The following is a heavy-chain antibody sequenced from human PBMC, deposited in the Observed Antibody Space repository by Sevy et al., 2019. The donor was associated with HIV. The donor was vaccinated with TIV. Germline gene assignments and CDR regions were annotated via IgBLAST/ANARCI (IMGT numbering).Heavy chain of an antibody. J-gene: IGHJ4*02. V-gene: IGHV3-21*06. D-gene: IGHD3-22*01. Sequence: VGSLRLSCAASGFTFSRYSMNWVRQAPGKGLEWVSSISSSSSYIYYADSVKGRFTISRDNARSSLFLQLSDLRAGDTAVYYCARETGAAYYSDTSGFDYWGQGTLVTVSS. CDR2: ISSSSSYI. CDR3: ARETGAAYYSDTSGFDY. CDR1: GFTFSRYS.